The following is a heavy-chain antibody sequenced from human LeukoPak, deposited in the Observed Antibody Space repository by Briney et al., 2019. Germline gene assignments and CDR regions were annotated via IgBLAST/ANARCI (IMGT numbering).Heavy chain of an antibody. CDR1: GYTFTGYY. Sequence: ASVKVSCKASGYTFTGYYMHWVRQAPGQGLEWMGWTNPNSGGTNYAQKFQGRVTMTRDTSISTAYMELSRLRSDDTAVYYCARGDGIAAAGTSIWGQGTLVTVSS. CDR2: TNPNSGGT. CDR3: ARGDGIAAAGTSI. V-gene: IGHV1-2*02. J-gene: IGHJ4*02. D-gene: IGHD6-13*01.